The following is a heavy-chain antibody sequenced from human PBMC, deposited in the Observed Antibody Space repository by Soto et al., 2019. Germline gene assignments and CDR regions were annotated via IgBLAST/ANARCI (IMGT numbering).Heavy chain of an antibody. Sequence: SETLSLTCAVHGGSFSGYYWSWIRQPPGKGLEWIGEISQSGRTNYNPSLKSRVTISLDTSKNQFSLKLSSLTAADTALYYCARKYFGARGVFAPGGLGTLVPVSS. CDR1: GGSFSGYY. D-gene: IGHD3-9*01. V-gene: IGHV4-34*01. CDR3: ARKYFGARGVFAP. J-gene: IGHJ3*01. CDR2: ISQSGRT.